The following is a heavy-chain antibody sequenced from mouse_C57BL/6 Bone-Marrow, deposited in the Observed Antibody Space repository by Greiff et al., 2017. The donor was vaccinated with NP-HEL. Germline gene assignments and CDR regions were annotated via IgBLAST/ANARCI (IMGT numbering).Heavy chain of an antibody. CDR3: ARAYYDGNSDY. J-gene: IGHJ2*01. CDR2: ISDGGSYT. V-gene: IGHV5-4*01. Sequence: EVQVVESGGGLVKPGGSLKLSCAASGFTFSSYAMSWVRQTPEKRLEWVATISDGGSYTYYPDNVKGRFTISRDNAKNNLYLQMSHLKSEDTDIYYCARAYYDGNSDYWGQGTTLTVSS. D-gene: IGHD1-1*01. CDR1: GFTFSSYA.